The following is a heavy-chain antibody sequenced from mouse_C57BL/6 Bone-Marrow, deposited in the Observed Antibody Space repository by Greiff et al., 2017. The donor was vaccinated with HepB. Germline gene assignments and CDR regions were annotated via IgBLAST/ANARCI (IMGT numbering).Heavy chain of an antibody. D-gene: IGHD1-1*01. CDR3: TRGYYYGSRGAMDY. CDR1: GFTFSSYA. CDR2: ISSGGDYI. J-gene: IGHJ4*01. V-gene: IGHV5-9-1*02. Sequence: EVQLVESGEGLVKPGGSLKLSCAASGFTFSSYAMSWVRQTPEKRLEWVAYISSGGDYIYYADTVKGRFTISRDNARNTLYLQMRSLKSEDTAMYYCTRGYYYGSRGAMDYWGQVTSVTVSS.